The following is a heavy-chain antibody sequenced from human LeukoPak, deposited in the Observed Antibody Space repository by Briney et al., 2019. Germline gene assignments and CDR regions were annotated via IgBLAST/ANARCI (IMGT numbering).Heavy chain of an antibody. CDR2: ISAYNGNT. Sequence: GASVKVSCKASGYTFTSYGISWVRQAPGQGLEWMGWISAYNGNTNYAQKLQGRVTMATDTSTSTAYMELRSLRSDDTAVYYCASFGGYCRDDYYMDVWGKGTTVTVSS. CDR3: ASFGGYCRDDYYMDV. D-gene: IGHD2-21*01. CDR1: GYTFTSYG. V-gene: IGHV1-18*01. J-gene: IGHJ6*03.